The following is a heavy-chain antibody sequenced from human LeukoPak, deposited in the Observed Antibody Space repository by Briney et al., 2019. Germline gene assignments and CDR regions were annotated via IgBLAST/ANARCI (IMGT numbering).Heavy chain of an antibody. CDR3: AKDPYSRGKANYFDY. D-gene: IGHD4-11*01. CDR1: GYTFTSYH. J-gene: IGHJ4*02. Sequence: GASVKVSCKASGYTFTSYHMHWVRQAPGQGLEWMGIINPSGGSTSYAQKFQDRVTMTRDTSTSTVYMELSSLRSEDPAVYYCAKDPYSRGKANYFDYWGQGTLVTVSS. V-gene: IGHV1-46*01. CDR2: INPSGGST.